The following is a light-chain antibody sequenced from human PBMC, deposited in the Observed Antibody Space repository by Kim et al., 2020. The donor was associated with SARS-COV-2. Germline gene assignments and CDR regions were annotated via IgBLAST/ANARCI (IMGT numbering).Light chain of an antibody. CDR1: QSVSSY. V-gene: IGKV3-11*01. Sequence: EIVLTQSPATLSLSPGERATLSCRASQSVSSYLAWFQHKPGQAPRLLIFDASNRATGIPARFSGSGSGTDFTLTISSLEPEDFAVYYFQQRSNWPPWTFGQGTKVDIK. CDR3: QQRSNWPPWT. CDR2: DAS. J-gene: IGKJ1*01.